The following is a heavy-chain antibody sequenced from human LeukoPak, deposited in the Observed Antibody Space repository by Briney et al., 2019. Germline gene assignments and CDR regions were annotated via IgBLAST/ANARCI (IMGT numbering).Heavy chain of an antibody. Sequence: GGSLRLSCAASGFIFSTHAMSWVRLAPGRGLEWVSVVSGRGGTTYYADSVKGRFTISRDNSLSTLSLQMKSLRVEDTALYYCARGYCSGGSCNWGQFDSWGQGTLVTVSS. V-gene: IGHV3-23*01. J-gene: IGHJ4*02. CDR3: ARGYCSGGSCNWGQFDS. D-gene: IGHD2-15*01. CDR2: VSGRGGTT. CDR1: GFIFSTHA.